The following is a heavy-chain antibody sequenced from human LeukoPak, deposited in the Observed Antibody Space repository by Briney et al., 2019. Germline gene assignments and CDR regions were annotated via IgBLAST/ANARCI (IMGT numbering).Heavy chain of an antibody. CDR2: TYYSGTT. CDR3: ARHVGYGNNWFDP. V-gene: IGHV4-59*08. CDR1: GGSISGYY. Sequence: SETLSLTCTVSGGSISGYYWSWIRQPPGKGLEWIGYTYYSGTTNYNPSPKSRVTISVDTSKNQFSLKLRSVTAADTAVYYCARHVGYGNNWFDPWGQGTPVTVSS. J-gene: IGHJ5*02. D-gene: IGHD5-18*01.